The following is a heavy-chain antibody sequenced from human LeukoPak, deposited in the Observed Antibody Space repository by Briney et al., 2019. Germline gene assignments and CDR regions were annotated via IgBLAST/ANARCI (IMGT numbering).Heavy chain of an antibody. CDR3: AKPVLSGSYGTDS. CDR1: GFTFDDYA. V-gene: IGHV3-9*01. CDR2: ISWNSGSI. Sequence: PGRSLRLSCAASGFTFDDYAMHWVRQAPGKGLEWVSGISWNSGSIGYADSVKGRFTISRDNAKNSLYLQMNSLRAEDTAVYYCAKPVLSGSYGTDSWGQGTLVTVSS. D-gene: IGHD1-26*01. J-gene: IGHJ4*02.